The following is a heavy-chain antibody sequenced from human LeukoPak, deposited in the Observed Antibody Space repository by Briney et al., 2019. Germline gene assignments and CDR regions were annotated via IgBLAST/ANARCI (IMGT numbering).Heavy chain of an antibody. CDR1: GFNVGTYA. CDR2: INTGETT. J-gene: IGHJ3*01. V-gene: IGHV3-23*01. Sequence: GGSLRLSCAASGFNVGTYAMGWVRQAPGRGLEWVSCINTGETTFYADSVKGRFTISRDNSNLYLHMTSLRDEDTALYYCGKGSFDVWGQGTVVIASS. CDR3: GKGSFDV.